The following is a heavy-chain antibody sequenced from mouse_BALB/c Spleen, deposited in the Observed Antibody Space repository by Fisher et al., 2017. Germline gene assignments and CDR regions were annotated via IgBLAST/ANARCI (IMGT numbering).Heavy chain of an antibody. D-gene: IGHD1-1*01. V-gene: IGHV1-4*01. J-gene: IGHJ4*01. CDR3: ARMGTVVDDYYAMDY. Sequence: KFKGKATLTADKSSSTAYMQLSSLTSEDSAVYYCARMGTVVDDYYAMDYWGQGTSVTVSS.